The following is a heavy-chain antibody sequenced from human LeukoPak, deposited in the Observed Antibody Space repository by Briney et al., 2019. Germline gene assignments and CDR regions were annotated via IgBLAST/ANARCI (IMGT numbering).Heavy chain of an antibody. Sequence: SVKVSCKASGGTFSSYAISWVRQAPGQGLEWMGRIIPILGIANYAQKFQGRVTITADKSTSTAYIELSSLRSEDTAVYYCAAYYYDSSGYYYFDYWGQGTLVTVSS. J-gene: IGHJ4*02. D-gene: IGHD3-22*01. V-gene: IGHV1-69*04. CDR2: IIPILGIA. CDR3: AAYYYDSSGYYYFDY. CDR1: GGTFSSYA.